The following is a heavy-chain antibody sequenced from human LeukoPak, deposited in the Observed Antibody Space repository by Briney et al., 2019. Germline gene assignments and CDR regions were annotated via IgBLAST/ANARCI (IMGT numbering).Heavy chain of an antibody. D-gene: IGHD3-10*01. CDR3: ATPKGYFYGSGPGYFNY. CDR1: GGSISSYY. J-gene: IGHJ4*02. Sequence: SETLSLTCTVSGGSISSYYWSWIRQPPGKGLEWIGYIYYSGSTNYNPSLKSRVTISVDTSKNQFSLKLSSVTAADTAVYYCATPKGYFYGSGPGYFNYWGQGTLVTVSS. CDR2: IYYSGST. V-gene: IGHV4-59*12.